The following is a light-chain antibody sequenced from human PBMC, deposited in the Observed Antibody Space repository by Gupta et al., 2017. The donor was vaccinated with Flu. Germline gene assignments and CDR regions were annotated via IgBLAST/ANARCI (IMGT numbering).Light chain of an antibody. Sequence: QSAPTQPRSVSGSPGQSVTISCTGTSSDVGSSNRVSWYQQRPGKAPKLILYDVTERPSGVPDRFSGSKSGNTASLSISGLQADDEGDYYCSSHAGRVTWLFGTGTTVTVL. J-gene: IGLJ1*01. V-gene: IGLV2-11*01. CDR2: DVT. CDR1: SSDVGSSNR. CDR3: SSHAGRVTWL.